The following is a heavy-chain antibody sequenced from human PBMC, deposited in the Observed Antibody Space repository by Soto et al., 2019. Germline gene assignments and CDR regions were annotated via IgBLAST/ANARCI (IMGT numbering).Heavy chain of an antibody. CDR2: ITSDTKTI. Sequence: GGSLRLSCAASGFKFSIYRMNWVRQAPGKGLEWSAYITSDTKTIKYADSVKGRFTISRDDAKNSVYLQMNSLSDEDTAVYYCARSVEGHFDYWGQGTVVTVSS. CDR3: ARSVEGHFDY. V-gene: IGHV3-48*02. D-gene: IGHD6-19*01. CDR1: GFKFSIYR. J-gene: IGHJ4*02.